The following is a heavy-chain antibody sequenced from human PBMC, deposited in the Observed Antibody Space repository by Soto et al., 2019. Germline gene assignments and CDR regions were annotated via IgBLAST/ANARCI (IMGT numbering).Heavy chain of an antibody. J-gene: IGHJ6*01. CDR3: ARTPELSSDGWRVTAEAAINALYASGRRSLVTVDV. CDR1: GYIYTNYY. V-gene: IGHV1-46*01. CDR2: INPSGGST. D-gene: IGHD2-21*02. Sequence: VDSFQLSSKASGYIYTNYYMHWVRHAPGQGLEWMGIINPSGGSTSYAQKFQGRVTMTRDTSTSTVYMELSSLRSEDTAVYYCARTPELSSDGWRVTAEAAINALYASGRRSLVTVDV.